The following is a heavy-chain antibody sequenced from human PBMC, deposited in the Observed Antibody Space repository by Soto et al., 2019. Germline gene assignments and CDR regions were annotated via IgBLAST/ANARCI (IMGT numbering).Heavy chain of an antibody. CDR2: IYHSGST. J-gene: IGHJ4*02. D-gene: IGHD6-19*01. CDR1: GGSISSSNW. V-gene: IGHV4-4*02. Sequence: QVQLQESGPGLVKPSGTLSLTCAVSGGSISSSNWWSWVRQPPGKGLEWIGEIYHSGSTNYNPSPKXXVXIXXDKSKNQFSLKLSSVTAADTAVYYCARGTVAGYDYWGQGTLVTVSS. CDR3: ARGTVAGYDY.